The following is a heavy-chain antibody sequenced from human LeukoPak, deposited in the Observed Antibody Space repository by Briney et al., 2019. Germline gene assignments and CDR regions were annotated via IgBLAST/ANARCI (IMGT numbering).Heavy chain of an antibody. CDR1: GGSISSSSYY. J-gene: IGHJ6*03. Sequence: SETLSLTCTVSGGSISSSSYYWGWIRQPPGKGLEWIGSIYYSGSTYYNPSLKSRVTISVDTSKNQFSLKLSSVTAADTAVYYCARLRYDSSAYYSGGYYYYMDVWGKGTTVTVSS. CDR2: IYYSGST. CDR3: ARLRYDSSAYYSGGYYYYMDV. D-gene: IGHD3-22*01. V-gene: IGHV4-39*07.